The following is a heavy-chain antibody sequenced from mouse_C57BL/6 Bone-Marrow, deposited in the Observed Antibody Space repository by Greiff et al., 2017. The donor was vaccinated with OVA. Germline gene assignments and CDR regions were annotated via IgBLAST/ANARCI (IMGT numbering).Heavy chain of an antibody. Sequence: QVQLQQPGAELVRPGSSVKLSCKASGYTFTSYWMDWVKQRPGQGLEWIGNIYPSDSETHYNQKFKDKATLTVDKSSSTAYMQLSSLTSEDSAVYYCARWVYYGSSYDWYFDVWGTGTTVTVSS. CDR3: ARWVYYGSSYDWYFDV. D-gene: IGHD1-1*01. J-gene: IGHJ1*03. CDR1: GYTFTSYW. V-gene: IGHV1-61*01. CDR2: IYPSDSET.